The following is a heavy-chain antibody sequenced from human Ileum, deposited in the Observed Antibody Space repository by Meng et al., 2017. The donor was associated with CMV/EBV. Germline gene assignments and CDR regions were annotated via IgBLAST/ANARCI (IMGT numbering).Heavy chain of an antibody. V-gene: IGHV3-21*04. CDR1: GFTFSGYT. D-gene: IGHD2-2*01. J-gene: IGHJ4*02. CDR3: AREPPDRSSSSTSPVSDY. CDR2: INSNSAYI. Sequence: GGSLRLSCAASGFTFSGYTMNWVRQAPGKGLEWVSSINSNSAYIYYADSMKGRFTISRDNAKNSLYLQMNSLRAEDTAIYYCAREPPDRSSSSTSPVSDYWGQGTLVTVSS.